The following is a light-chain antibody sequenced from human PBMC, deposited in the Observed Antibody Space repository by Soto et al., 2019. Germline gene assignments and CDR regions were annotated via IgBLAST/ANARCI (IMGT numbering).Light chain of an antibody. CDR3: QQYNNWPPTWT. V-gene: IGKV3-15*01. Sequence: EIVMTQSPATLSVSPGERATLSCRASQSVSSNIAWYQQKPGQAPRLLVYGASTSATGIPARFSGSGSGTEFTLTISSLQSEDFAVYYCQQYNNWPPTWTFGQGTRVEIK. CDR2: GAS. J-gene: IGKJ1*01. CDR1: QSVSSN.